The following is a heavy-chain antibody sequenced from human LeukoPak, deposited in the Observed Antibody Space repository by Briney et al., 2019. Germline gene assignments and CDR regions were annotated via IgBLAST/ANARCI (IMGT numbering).Heavy chain of an antibody. CDR1: GGSISSGGYY. CDR2: VYHSGST. J-gene: IGHJ4*02. CDR3: ASQSRIAAAGFDY. Sequence: NPSQTLSLTCTVSGGSISSGGYYWSWIRQPPGKGLEWIGEVYHSGSTNYNPSLKSRITISVDKSKNQFSLKLSSVTAADTAVYYCASQSRIAAAGFDYWGQGTLVTVSS. V-gene: IGHV4-30-2*01. D-gene: IGHD6-13*01.